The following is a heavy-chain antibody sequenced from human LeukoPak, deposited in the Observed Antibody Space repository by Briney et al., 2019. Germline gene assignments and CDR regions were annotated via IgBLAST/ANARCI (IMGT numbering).Heavy chain of an antibody. V-gene: IGHV4-59*12. J-gene: IGHJ6*02. CDR2: IYYSGST. CDR1: GGSISSYY. CDR3: ASGSVYGMDV. Sequence: SETPSLTCTVSGGSISSYYWSWIRQPPGKGLEWIGYIYYSGSTNYNPSLKSRVTISVDTSKNQFSLQLNSVTPEDTAVYYCASGSVYGMDVWGQGTTVTVSS.